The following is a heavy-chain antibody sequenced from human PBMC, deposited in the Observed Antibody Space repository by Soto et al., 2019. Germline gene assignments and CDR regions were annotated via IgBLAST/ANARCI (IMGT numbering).Heavy chain of an antibody. CDR3: ARIILWGDYDILTGYSVDA. CDR1: GFSLSNARMG. J-gene: IGHJ5*02. CDR2: IFSNDEK. D-gene: IGHD3-9*01. Sequence: QVTLKESGPVLVKPTETLTLTCTVSGFSLSNARMGVSWIRQPPGKALEWLAHIFSNDEKSYSTSLKSRLTISKDTPKSQVVLTMTNMDPVDTATYYGARIILWGDYDILTGYSVDAWCQGTLVTVSS. V-gene: IGHV2-26*01.